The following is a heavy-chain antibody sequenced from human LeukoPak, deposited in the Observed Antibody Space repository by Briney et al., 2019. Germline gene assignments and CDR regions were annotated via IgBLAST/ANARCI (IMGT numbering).Heavy chain of an antibody. CDR3: ARGIGTSYDSSRDAFDI. J-gene: IGHJ3*02. Sequence: PSETLSLTCTVSDGSINSGDYYWSWIRQPAGKGLQWIGRIYSPGTNYNYNPSLKSRVTISIDTSKNQFSLKLTSVTAADTAVYYCARGIGTSYDSSRDAFDIWGQGTMVTVSS. CDR2: IYSPGTN. V-gene: IGHV4-61*02. D-gene: IGHD3-22*01. CDR1: DGSINSGDYY.